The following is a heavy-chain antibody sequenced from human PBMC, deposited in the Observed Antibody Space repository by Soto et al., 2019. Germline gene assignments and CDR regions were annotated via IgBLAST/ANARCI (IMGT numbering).Heavy chain of an antibody. J-gene: IGHJ4*01. CDR1: GFTVSSNY. D-gene: IGHD5-12*01. CDR3: AKKGYAGKWYYFAY. Sequence: PGGSLRLSCAASGFTVSSNYMNWVRQAPGKGLEWVAVIYSDDNTYYADSVKGRFTISRHNSKNTLYLQMNSLRAEDTAVYYCAKKGYAGKWYYFAYWGHGTRVTVSS. CDR2: IYSDDNT. V-gene: IGHV3-53*01.